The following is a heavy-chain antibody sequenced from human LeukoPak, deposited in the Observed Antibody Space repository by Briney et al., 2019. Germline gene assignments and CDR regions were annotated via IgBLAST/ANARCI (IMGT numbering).Heavy chain of an antibody. CDR1: GYTFSDYH. Sequence: ASVKVSCEASGYTFSDYHMHWVRQAPGQGPEWMGSINPNNGATNYAQKFQGRVTMTRDTSISTVYMDLSSLRSDDTAVYYCTREGRPANYYDWFDPWGQGTLVTVSS. CDR3: TREGRPANYYDWFDP. D-gene: IGHD3-10*01. CDR2: INPNNGAT. V-gene: IGHV1-2*02. J-gene: IGHJ5*02.